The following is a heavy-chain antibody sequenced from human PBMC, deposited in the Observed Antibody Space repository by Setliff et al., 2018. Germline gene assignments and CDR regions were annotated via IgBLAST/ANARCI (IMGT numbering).Heavy chain of an antibody. CDR1: GASVTSFDYY. J-gene: IGHJ4*02. V-gene: IGHV4-30-4*01. CDR3: ARTHCTTTSCFYFHY. D-gene: IGHD2-2*01. CDR2: ISHGVST. Sequence: SETLSLTCTVSGASVTSFDYYWSWIRQPPGKGLEYIGHISHGVSTSYSPSLKSRLSISADTSKNQFSLKLTSVTAADTPVYYCARTHCTTTSCFYFHYWGQGTVVTVSS.